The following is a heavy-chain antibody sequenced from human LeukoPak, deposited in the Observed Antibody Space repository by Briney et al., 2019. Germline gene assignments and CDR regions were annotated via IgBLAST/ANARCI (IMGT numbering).Heavy chain of an antibody. CDR2: MNPNSGNT. D-gene: IGHD3-9*01. CDR3: ARGALGYYDILTGYYWDAFDI. Sequence: ASVKVSCKASGYTFSSHDINWVRQATGQGLEWMGWMNPNSGNTGYAQKFQGRVTMTRNTSISTAYMELSSLRSEDTAVYYCARGALGYYDILTGYYWDAFDIWGQGTMVTVSS. J-gene: IGHJ3*02. V-gene: IGHV1-8*01. CDR1: GYTFSSHD.